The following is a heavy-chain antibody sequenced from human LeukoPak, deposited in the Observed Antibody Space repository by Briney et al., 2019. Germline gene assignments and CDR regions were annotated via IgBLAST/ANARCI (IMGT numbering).Heavy chain of an antibody. J-gene: IGHJ4*02. V-gene: IGHV4-59*01. Sequence: SETLSLTCTVSGGSISSYYWSWIRQPPGKGLEWIGYIYYSGSTNYNPSLKSRVTISVDTSKNQFSLKLSSVTAADTAVYYCARARKPTSYCGGDCYSYYFDYWGQGTLVTVSS. CDR1: GGSISSYY. D-gene: IGHD2-21*02. CDR3: ARARKPTSYCGGDCYSYYFDY. CDR2: IYYSGST.